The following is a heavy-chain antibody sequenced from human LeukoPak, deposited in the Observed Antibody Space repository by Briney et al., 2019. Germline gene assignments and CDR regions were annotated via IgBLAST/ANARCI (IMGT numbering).Heavy chain of an antibody. J-gene: IGHJ4*02. CDR3: ARDLQEWELPLGY. V-gene: IGHV1-2*02. Sequence: ASVKVSCKASGYTFTGYYMHWVRQAPGQGLEWMGWINPNSGGTNYAQKFQGRVTMTRDTSISTAYMELSRLRSDDTAVYYCARDLQEWELPLGYWGQGTLVTVSS. D-gene: IGHD1-26*01. CDR1: GYTFTGYY. CDR2: INPNSGGT.